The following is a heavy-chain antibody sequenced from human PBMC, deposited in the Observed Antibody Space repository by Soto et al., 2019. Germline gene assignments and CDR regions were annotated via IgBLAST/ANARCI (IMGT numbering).Heavy chain of an antibody. J-gene: IGHJ4*02. Sequence: QVQLVQSGAEVKKPGASVKVSCKASGYTFTSYYMHWVRQAPGQGLEWMGIINPSGGSTSYAQKFQGRVTMTRDTSTSTVYMELSSLRSEDTAVHYCARGGDSSSGQWGHFDYWGQGTLVTVSS. CDR3: ARGGDSSSGQWGHFDY. D-gene: IGHD6-6*01. CDR2: INPSGGST. V-gene: IGHV1-46*01. CDR1: GYTFTSYY.